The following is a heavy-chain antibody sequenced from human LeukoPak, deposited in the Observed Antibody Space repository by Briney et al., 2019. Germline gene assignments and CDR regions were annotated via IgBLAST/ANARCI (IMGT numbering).Heavy chain of an antibody. V-gene: IGHV3-23*01. J-gene: IGHJ6*03. CDR1: GFTFISYA. CDR3: AKPETELRRYYYMDV. CDR2: ISGSGGST. D-gene: IGHD1-7*01. Sequence: GASLRLSCKASGFTFISYAMSWVRQAPGQGLEWVSSISGSGGSTYYADSLQGRVTISRDNSNNTLYLQMNSLRADDTAVYYCAKPETELRRYYYMDVWGKGTTVTVPS.